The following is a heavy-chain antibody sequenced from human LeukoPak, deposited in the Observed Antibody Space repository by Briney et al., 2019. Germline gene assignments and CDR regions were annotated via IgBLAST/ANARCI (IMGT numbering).Heavy chain of an antibody. Sequence: SETLSLTCAVYGGSFSGYYWSWIRQPPGKGLEWIGEINHSGSTNYNPSLKSRVTISVDTSKNQFSLKLSSVTAADTAVYYCARLEWELRPFDYWGQGTLVTVSS. D-gene: IGHD1-26*01. J-gene: IGHJ4*02. CDR1: GGSFSGYY. CDR2: INHSGST. V-gene: IGHV4-34*01. CDR3: ARLEWELRPFDY.